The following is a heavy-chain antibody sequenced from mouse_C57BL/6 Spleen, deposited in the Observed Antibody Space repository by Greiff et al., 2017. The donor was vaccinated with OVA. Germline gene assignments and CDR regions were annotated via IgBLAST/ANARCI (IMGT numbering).Heavy chain of an antibody. D-gene: IGHD2-4*01. Sequence: VQLQQSGAELARPGASVKLSCKASGYTFTSYGISWVKQRTGQGLEWIGEIYPRSGNTYYNEKFKGKATLTADKSSRTAYMELRSLTSEDSAVYFCARDYDYDDYYAMDYWGQGTSVTVSS. CDR3: ARDYDYDDYYAMDY. V-gene: IGHV1-81*01. CDR1: GYTFTSYG. J-gene: IGHJ4*01. CDR2: IYPRSGNT.